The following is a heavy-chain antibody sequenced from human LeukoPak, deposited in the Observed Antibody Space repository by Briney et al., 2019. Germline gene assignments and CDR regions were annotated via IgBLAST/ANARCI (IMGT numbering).Heavy chain of an antibody. CDR2: ISGSSTYI. CDR3: ARVGDTALVTTDY. D-gene: IGHD5-18*01. J-gene: IGHJ4*02. Sequence: GGSLRLSCAASGFTFSSYSMNWVRQAPGKGLEWVSSISGSSTYIYYADSVKGRFTISRDNAKKSLYLQMNSLRAEDSAVYYCARVGDTALVTTDYWGQGTLVTVSS. CDR1: GFTFSSYS. V-gene: IGHV3-21*01.